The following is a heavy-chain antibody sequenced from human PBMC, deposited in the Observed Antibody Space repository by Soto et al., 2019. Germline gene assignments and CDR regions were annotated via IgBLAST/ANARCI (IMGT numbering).Heavy chain of an antibody. Sequence: SETLSLTCTVSGGSVSSGSYYWSWIRQPPGKGLEWIGYIYYSGSTNYNPSLKSRVTISVDTSKNQFSLKLSSVTAADTAVYYCAGGRAITIFGVVTEHYFDYWGQGTLVTVSS. CDR3: AGGRAITIFGVVTEHYFDY. J-gene: IGHJ4*02. V-gene: IGHV4-61*01. CDR2: IYYSGST. CDR1: GGSVSSGSYY. D-gene: IGHD3-3*01.